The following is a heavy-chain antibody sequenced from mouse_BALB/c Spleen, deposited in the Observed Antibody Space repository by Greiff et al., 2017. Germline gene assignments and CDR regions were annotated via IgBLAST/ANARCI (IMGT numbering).Heavy chain of an antibody. Sequence: VQLKESGAELVRPGALVKLSCKASGFNIKDYYMHWVKQRPEQGLEWIGWIDPENGNTIYDPKFQGKASITADTSSNTAYLQLSSLTSEDTAVYYCAFTTVPWFAYWGQGTLVTVSA. CDR1: GFNIKDYY. J-gene: IGHJ3*01. CDR3: AFTTVPWFAY. V-gene: IGHV14-1*02. D-gene: IGHD1-1*01. CDR2: IDPENGNT.